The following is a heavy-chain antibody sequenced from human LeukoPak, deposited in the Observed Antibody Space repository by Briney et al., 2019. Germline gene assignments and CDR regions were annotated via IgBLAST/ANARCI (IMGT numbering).Heavy chain of an antibody. Sequence: GGSLRLSCAASGFTFSSYAMSWVRQAPGKGLEWVSAISGSGGSTYYADSVKGRFTISRDNFKNTLYLQMNSLRAEDTAVYYCAKDLASGSHFDYWGQGTLVTVSS. CDR1: GFTFSSYA. D-gene: IGHD1-26*01. CDR3: AKDLASGSHFDY. J-gene: IGHJ4*02. CDR2: ISGSGGST. V-gene: IGHV3-23*01.